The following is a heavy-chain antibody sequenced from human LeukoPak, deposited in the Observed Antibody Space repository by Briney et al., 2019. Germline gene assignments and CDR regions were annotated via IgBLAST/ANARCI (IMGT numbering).Heavy chain of an antibody. V-gene: IGHV3-7*01. D-gene: IGHD6-13*01. Sequence: GGSLRVSCAASRFTFSTYWMSWVRQAPGKGREWVANIKQEGSEKLYGDSVKGRFTISRDNDKNSLYLQMNSLRAEDTAMYYCARDSAGNDYWGQGTLVTVSS. J-gene: IGHJ4*02. CDR3: ARDSAGNDY. CDR2: IKQEGSEK. CDR1: RFTFSTYW.